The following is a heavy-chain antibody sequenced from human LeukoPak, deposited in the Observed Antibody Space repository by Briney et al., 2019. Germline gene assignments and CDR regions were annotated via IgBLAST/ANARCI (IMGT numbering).Heavy chain of an antibody. CDR2: ISGSGGST. CDR3: ATRVAGTWGFDY. CDR1: GFTFSSYA. V-gene: IGHV3-23*01. J-gene: IGHJ4*02. Sequence: QPGGSLRLSCAASGFTFSSYAMSWVRQAPGKGLEWVSAISGSGGSTYYADSVKGRFTISRDNSKNTLYLQMNSLRAEDTAVYYCATRVAGTWGFDYWGQGTLVTVSS. D-gene: IGHD6-19*01.